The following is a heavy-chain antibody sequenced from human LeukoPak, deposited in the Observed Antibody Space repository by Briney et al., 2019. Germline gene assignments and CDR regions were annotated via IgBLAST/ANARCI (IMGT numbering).Heavy chain of an antibody. V-gene: IGHV3-33*06. CDR3: AKAFGSSWYWYFDL. J-gene: IGHJ2*01. CDR1: GFTFSSYG. D-gene: IGHD6-13*01. Sequence: GRSLRLSCAASGFTFSSYGMHWVRQAPGKGLEWVAVIWYDGSNKYYADSVKGRFTISRDNSKNTLCLQMNSLRAEDTAVYYCAKAFGSSWYWYFDLWGRGTLVTVSS. CDR2: IWYDGSNK.